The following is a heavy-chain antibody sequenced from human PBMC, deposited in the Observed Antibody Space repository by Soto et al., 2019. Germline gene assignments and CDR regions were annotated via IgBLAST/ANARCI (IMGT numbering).Heavy chain of an antibody. V-gene: IGHV4-4*02. J-gene: IGHJ5*02. D-gene: IGHD2-15*01. CDR1: GGSISSSNW. CDR2: IYHSGST. Sequence: QVQLQESGPGLVKPSGTLSLTCAVSGGSISSSNWWSWVRQPPGKGLAWIGEIYHSGSTNYNPSLKKRVNMSVDKSKNQVSLKPSSVSVADTAVYYCARAEAGYCSGGSCYSVWFDPWGQGTLVTVSS. CDR3: ARAEAGYCSGGSCYSVWFDP.